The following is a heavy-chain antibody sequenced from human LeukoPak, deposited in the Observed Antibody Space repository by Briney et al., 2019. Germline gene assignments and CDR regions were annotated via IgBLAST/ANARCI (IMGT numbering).Heavy chain of an antibody. CDR3: ARQEEDSYFEH. D-gene: IGHD3-9*01. V-gene: IGHV3-30*03. CDR2: ISSDGSAK. Sequence: PGGSLRLSCAASGFTFSDYGMHWVRQAPGKGLKWVAAISSDGSAKYYGGSVQGRFTVSRDNSKKTVYLEVSSLRIEDTAVYYCARQEEDSYFEHWGQGALVTVSS. J-gene: IGHJ4*02. CDR1: GFTFSDYG.